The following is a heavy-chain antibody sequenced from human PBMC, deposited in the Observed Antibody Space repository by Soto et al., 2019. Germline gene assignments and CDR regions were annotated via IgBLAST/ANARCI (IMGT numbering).Heavy chain of an antibody. CDR3: ARAWVVVTAPDY. V-gene: IGHV1-3*05. CDR1: GYTFTSYA. Sequence: QVQLVQSGAEEKKPGASVKVSCKASGYTFTSYAMHWVRQAPGQRLEWMGWINAGNGNTKYSQKFQGRVTITMDTPVSTAYMELSSLRSEATALYYCARAWVVVTAPDYWGQGTLVTVSS. D-gene: IGHD2-21*02. J-gene: IGHJ4*02. CDR2: INAGNGNT.